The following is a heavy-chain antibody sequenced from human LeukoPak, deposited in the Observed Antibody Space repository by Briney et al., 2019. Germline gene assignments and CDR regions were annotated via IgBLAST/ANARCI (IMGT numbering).Heavy chain of an antibody. CDR3: ARHRAAKGQYNWFDP. CDR1: GGSISSYY. J-gene: IGHJ5*02. CDR2: VYSSEGT. V-gene: IGHV4-59*08. Sequence: SETLSLTCTVSGGSISSYYWSWIRQPPGKGLEWIGYVYSSEGTNFNPSLKSRVSVSLDTSKRQFSLNLRSVTAADTAVYFCARHRAAKGQYNWFDPWGQGTLVTVSS. D-gene: IGHD6-25*01.